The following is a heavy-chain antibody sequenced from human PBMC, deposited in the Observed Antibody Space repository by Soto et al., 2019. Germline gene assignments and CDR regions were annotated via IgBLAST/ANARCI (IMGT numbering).Heavy chain of an antibody. CDR1: GFTLNSFG. CDR2: ISYDESSR. CDR3: AKGVQQDYDFLLNH. V-gene: IGHV3-30*18. Sequence: QVQLVESGGGVVQPGRSLRLSCGASGFTLNSFGIHWVRQGPEKGLEWVAGISYDESSRNYADSVQGRFFVSRDNSKNTVFRQMSNLRTEDTAVYYCAKGVQQDYDFLLNHWGQGTLVTVSS. D-gene: IGHD3-9*01. J-gene: IGHJ5*02.